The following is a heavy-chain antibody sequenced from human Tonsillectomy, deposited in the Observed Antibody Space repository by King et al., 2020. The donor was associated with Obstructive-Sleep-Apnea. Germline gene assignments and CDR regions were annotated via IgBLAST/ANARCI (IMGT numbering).Heavy chain of an antibody. CDR2: IKSKTDGGAT. J-gene: IGHJ5*02. Sequence: EVQLVESGGGLVKPGGALRLSFAASGFTFSNAWMSWVRQAPGKGLEGGGRIKSKTDGGATDYAAPVKGRFTISRDDSKNTLYLQMNSLKTEDTAVYYCTTYLWFGEYLGAWGQGTLVTVSS. CDR3: TTYLWFGEYLGA. V-gene: IGHV3-15*01. CDR1: GFTFSNAW. D-gene: IGHD3-10*01.